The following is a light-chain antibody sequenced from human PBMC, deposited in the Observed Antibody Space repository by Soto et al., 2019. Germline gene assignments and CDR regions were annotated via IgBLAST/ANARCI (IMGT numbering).Light chain of an antibody. J-gene: IGLJ2*01. CDR1: NSDVGGYNY. Sequence: QSALTQPASVSGSPGQSITISCTGTNSDVGGYNYVSWYQQHPGKAPKLMIYDVSNRPSGVFNRFSGSKSGNTASLTISGLQAEDAADYYCSSYTSSSTLVFGGGTKLTVL. CDR3: SSYTSSSTLV. V-gene: IGLV2-14*01. CDR2: DVS.